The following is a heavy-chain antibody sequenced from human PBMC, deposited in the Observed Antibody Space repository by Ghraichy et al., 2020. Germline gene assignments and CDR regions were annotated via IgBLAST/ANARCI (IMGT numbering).Heavy chain of an antibody. CDR1: GFTFSSYG. J-gene: IGHJ6*02. CDR2: IRYDGSNK. CDR3: RGAMVTGWYYYYGMDV. D-gene: IGHD5-18*01. Sequence: GGSLRLSCAASGFTFSSYGMHWVRQAPGKGLEWVAFIRYDGSNKYYADSVKGRFTISRDNSKNTLYLQMNSLRAEDTAVYYCRGAMVTGWYYYYGMDVWGQGTTVTVSS. V-gene: IGHV3-30*02.